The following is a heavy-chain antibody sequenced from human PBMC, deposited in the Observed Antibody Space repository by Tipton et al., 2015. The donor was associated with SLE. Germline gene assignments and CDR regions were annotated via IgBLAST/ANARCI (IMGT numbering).Heavy chain of an antibody. J-gene: IGHJ3*02. CDR2: ISGSGGST. CDR1: GFSFSTYA. D-gene: IGHD1-26*01. Sequence: SLRLSCAASGFSFSTYAMSWVRQAPGKGLEWVSVISGSGGSTYSADSVRGRFTISRDNSANTVYLQMNSLRAEDTAVYYCAKDSSTSFLAIVVTVGDAFDIWGQGTEVIVAS. V-gene: IGHV3-23*01. CDR3: AKDSSTSFLAIVVTVGDAFDI.